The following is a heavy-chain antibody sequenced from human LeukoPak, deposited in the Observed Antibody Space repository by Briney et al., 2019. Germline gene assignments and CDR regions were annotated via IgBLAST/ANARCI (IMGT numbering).Heavy chain of an antibody. D-gene: IGHD3-22*01. CDR1: GGSFSGYY. J-gene: IGHJ6*03. V-gene: IGHV4-34*01. CDR3: ARGRQDVTMIVVVMTAVSYYLDV. Sequence: PSETLSLTCAVYGGSFSGYYWTWIRQTPEKGLEWIGEMNPSGSTNYNPSLRSRVTISVDTSKNQFSLELSSVAAADTAVYYCARGRQDVTMIVVVMTAVSYYLDVWGKGTTVTVS. CDR2: MNPSGST.